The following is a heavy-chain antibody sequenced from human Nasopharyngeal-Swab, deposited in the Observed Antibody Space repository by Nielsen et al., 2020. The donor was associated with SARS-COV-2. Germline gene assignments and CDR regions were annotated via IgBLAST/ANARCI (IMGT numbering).Heavy chain of an antibody. Sequence: ASVKVSCKASGYTFTSYGISWVRQAPGQGLEWMGWISVYNGNTNYAQNLQGRVTMTTDTSTSTAYMELRSLRSGDTAVYYCARERELQSHQYYYYMDVWGKGTTVAVSS. D-gene: IGHD2-2*01. CDR2: ISVYNGNT. CDR1: GYTFTSYG. V-gene: IGHV1-18*01. J-gene: IGHJ6*03. CDR3: ARERELQSHQYYYYMDV.